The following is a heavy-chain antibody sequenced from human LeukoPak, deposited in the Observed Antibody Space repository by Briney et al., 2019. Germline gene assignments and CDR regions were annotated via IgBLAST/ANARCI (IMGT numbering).Heavy chain of an antibody. CDR2: IYPADSDT. Sequence: GESLKISCKASGYSFTNYWIGWVRPMPGKGLEWMGSIYPADSDTRNRPSFQGQVTISADKSINTAYLQLSSLKASDTAMYYCARQFKMVTAYDYWGQGTLVTVSS. J-gene: IGHJ4*02. CDR3: ARQFKMVTAYDY. V-gene: IGHV5-51*01. CDR1: GYSFTNYW. D-gene: IGHD5-18*01.